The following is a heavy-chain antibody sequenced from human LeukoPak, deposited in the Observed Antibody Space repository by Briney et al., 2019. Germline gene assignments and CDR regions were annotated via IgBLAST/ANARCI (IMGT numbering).Heavy chain of an antibody. CDR3: ARTPEGTLVTANWFDP. D-gene: IGHD4-23*01. V-gene: IGHV4-39*07. CDR2: IKYSGMT. Sequence: SETLSLTCTVSGGSITSSDYYWGWIRQPPGKGLEWIGSIKYSGMTYYNPSLNSRVTISVDTPKNQFSLKLRSVTAADTAVYYCARTPEGTLVTANWFDPWGQGTLVTVSS. J-gene: IGHJ5*02. CDR1: GGSITSSDYY.